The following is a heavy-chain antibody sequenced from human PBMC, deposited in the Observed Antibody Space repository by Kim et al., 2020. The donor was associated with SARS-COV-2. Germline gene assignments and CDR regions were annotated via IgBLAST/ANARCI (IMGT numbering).Heavy chain of an antibody. CDR1: GFTFSSYG. V-gene: IGHV3-33*01. CDR2: IWYDGSNK. CDR3: ARDTAFLVVPAGTMDV. D-gene: IGHD2-2*01. J-gene: IGHJ6*02. Sequence: GGSLRLSCAASGFTFSSYGMHWVRQAPGKGLEWVAVIWYDGSNKYYADSVKGRFTISRDNSKNTLYLQMNSLRAEDTAVYYCARDTAFLVVPAGTMDVWGQGTTVTVSS.